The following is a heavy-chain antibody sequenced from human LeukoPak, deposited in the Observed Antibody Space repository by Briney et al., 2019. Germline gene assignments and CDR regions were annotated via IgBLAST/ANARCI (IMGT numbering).Heavy chain of an antibody. D-gene: IGHD5-18*01. J-gene: IGHJ5*02. CDR2: ISAYNGNT. CDR1: GGTFSSYG. CDR3: ARSPLTWIQLWLQGSNWFDP. V-gene: IGHV1-18*01. Sequence: GASVKVSCKASGGTFSSYGISWVRQAPGQGLEWMGWISAYNGNTNYAQKLQGRVTMTTDTSTSTAYMELRSLRSDDTAVYYCARSPLTWIQLWLQGSNWFDPWGQGTLITVSS.